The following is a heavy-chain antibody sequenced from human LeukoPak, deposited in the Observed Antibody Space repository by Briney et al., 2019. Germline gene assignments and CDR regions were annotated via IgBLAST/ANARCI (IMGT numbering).Heavy chain of an antibody. V-gene: IGHV1-2*06. Sequence: ASVKVSCKASGYTFTSYAMHWVRQAPGQGLEWMGRINPNSGGTNYAQKFQGRVTMTRDASISTAYMELSRLRSDDTAVYYCAREQGNRITGTTGSDMDVWGQGTTVTVSS. CDR3: AREQGNRITGTTGSDMDV. D-gene: IGHD1-7*01. CDR2: INPNSGGT. CDR1: GYTFTSYA. J-gene: IGHJ6*02.